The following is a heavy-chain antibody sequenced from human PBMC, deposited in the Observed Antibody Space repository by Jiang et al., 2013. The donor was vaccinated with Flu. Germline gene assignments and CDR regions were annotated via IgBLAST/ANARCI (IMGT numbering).Heavy chain of an antibody. V-gene: IGHV1-69*01. CDR1: GGTFSSYA. J-gene: IGHJ6*02. Sequence: GAEVKKPGSSVKVSCKASGGTFSSYAISWVRQAPGQGLEWMGGIIPIFGTANYAQKFQGRVTITADESTSTAYMELSSLRSEDTAVYYCAGGYCSSTSCYFDYYYGMDVWGQGTTVTVS. D-gene: IGHD2-2*01. CDR3: AGGYCSSTSCYFDYYYGMDV. CDR2: IIPIFGTA.